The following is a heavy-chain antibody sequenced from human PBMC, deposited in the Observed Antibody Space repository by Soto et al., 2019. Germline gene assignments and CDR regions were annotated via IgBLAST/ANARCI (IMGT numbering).Heavy chain of an antibody. Sequence: QVQLRESGPALVMPSQTLSLTCTVSGDSIGSGNKYWSWIRQAPGSVLEWIGYIFSSGTTYYNPSLKSRLTMSLDTSQNQFSLKLNSVTAADTAVYFCARVPSPFDFYYAMDVWGEGTTVTVSS. CDR3: ARVPSPFDFYYAMDV. D-gene: IGHD3-16*01. CDR1: GDSIGSGNKY. CDR2: IFSSGTT. J-gene: IGHJ6*04. V-gene: IGHV4-30-4*01.